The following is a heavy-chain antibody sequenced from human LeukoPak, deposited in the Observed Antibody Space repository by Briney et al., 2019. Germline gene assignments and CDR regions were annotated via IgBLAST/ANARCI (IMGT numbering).Heavy chain of an antibody. CDR2: ISSSSSTM. CDR3: AKDRGMFLVGYLDY. Sequence: GGSLRLSCAASGFIFSSYSMNWVRQAPGKGLEWVSYISSSSSTMYYAASVKGRFSISRDNAQNSLYLQMNSLRAEDTAVYYCAKDRGMFLVGYLDYWGQGTLVTVSS. CDR1: GFIFSSYS. V-gene: IGHV3-48*01. D-gene: IGHD2-15*01. J-gene: IGHJ4*02.